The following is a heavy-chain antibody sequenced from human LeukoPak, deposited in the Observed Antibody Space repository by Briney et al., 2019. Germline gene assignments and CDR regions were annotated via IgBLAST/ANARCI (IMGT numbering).Heavy chain of an antibody. D-gene: IGHD3-22*01. CDR2: IIPILGIA. J-gene: IGHJ4*02. CDR1: GGTFSSYA. Sequence: GASVKVSCKASGGTFSSYAISWVRQAPGQGLEWMGRIIPILGIANYAQKFQGRVTITADESTSTAYMELSSLRSEDTAVYYCARDRDDYYDSSGYYFFDYWGQGTLVTVSS. CDR3: ARDRDDYYDSSGYYFFDY. V-gene: IGHV1-69*04.